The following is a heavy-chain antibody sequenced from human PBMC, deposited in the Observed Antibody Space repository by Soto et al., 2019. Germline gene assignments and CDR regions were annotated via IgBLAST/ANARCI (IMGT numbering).Heavy chain of an antibody. V-gene: IGHV1-2*02. D-gene: IGHD3-10*01. J-gene: IGHJ4*02. Sequence: VASVKVSCKASGYTFTGYYMHWVRQAPGQGLEWMGWINPNSGGTNYAQKFQGRVTMTRDSSISTAPMALSSVRSDDTAVYYCARDGRFGSHGAWDYWGQGTLVTVSS. CDR1: GYTFTGYY. CDR3: ARDGRFGSHGAWDY. CDR2: INPNSGGT.